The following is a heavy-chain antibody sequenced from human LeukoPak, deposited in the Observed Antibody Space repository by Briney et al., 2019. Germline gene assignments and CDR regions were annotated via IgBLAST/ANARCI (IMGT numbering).Heavy chain of an antibody. CDR1: GGSISSYY. CDR2: IYYSGST. J-gene: IGHJ2*01. D-gene: IGHD2-2*01. V-gene: IGHV4-59*08. Sequence: SETLSLTCTVSGGSISSYYWSWIRQPPGKGLEWIGYIYYSGSTNYNPSLKSRVTISVDTSKNQFSLKLSSVTAADTAVYYCARLGDIVVVPAATDPPGVWYFDLWGRGTLVTVSS. CDR3: ARLGDIVVVPAATDPPGVWYFDL.